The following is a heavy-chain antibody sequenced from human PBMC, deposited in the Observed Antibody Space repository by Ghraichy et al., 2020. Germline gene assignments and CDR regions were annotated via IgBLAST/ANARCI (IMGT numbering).Heavy chain of an antibody. V-gene: IGHV3-53*01. CDR2: IYSGGST. CDR3: ARDSNYDFWSGYNGMDV. Sequence: GGSLRLSCAASGFTVSSNYMSWVRQAPGKGLEWVSVIYSGGSTYYADSVKGRFTISRDNSKNTLYLQMNSLRAEDTAVYYCARDSNYDFWSGYNGMDVWGQGTTVTVSS. D-gene: IGHD3-3*01. CDR1: GFTVSSNY. J-gene: IGHJ6*02.